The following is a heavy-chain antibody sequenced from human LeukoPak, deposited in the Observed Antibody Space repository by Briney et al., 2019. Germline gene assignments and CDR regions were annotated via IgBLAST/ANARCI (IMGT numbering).Heavy chain of an antibody. CDR1: GFIFTGYF. CDR3: ARDISPSYFGSIDY. Sequence: GGSLRLSCAASGFIFTGYFMSWVRQAPGKGLEWVALISYEGSKKYYADFVKGRFTISRDNSKNTLYLQMNSLRAEDTAVYYCARDISPSYFGSIDYWGQGTLVTVSS. CDR2: ISYEGSKK. V-gene: IGHV3-30*03. J-gene: IGHJ4*02. D-gene: IGHD1-26*01.